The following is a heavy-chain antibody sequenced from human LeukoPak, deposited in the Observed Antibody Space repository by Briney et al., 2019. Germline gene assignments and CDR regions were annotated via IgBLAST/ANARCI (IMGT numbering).Heavy chain of an antibody. V-gene: IGHV3-23*01. D-gene: IGHD3-22*01. CDR2: LSGSGGNT. J-gene: IGHJ4*02. CDR3: AKGSYYYDSADYFDY. Sequence: GGSLRLSCAASGFTFSSYAMSWVRQAPGKGLEWVSTLSGSGGNTYYADSVKGRVTISRNNSKNTLYLQMNSLRAEDTAVYHCAKGSYYYDSADYFDYWGQGTLVTVSS. CDR1: GFTFSSYA.